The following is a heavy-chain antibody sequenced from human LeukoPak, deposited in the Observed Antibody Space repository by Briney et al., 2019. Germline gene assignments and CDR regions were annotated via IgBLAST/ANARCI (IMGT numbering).Heavy chain of an antibody. V-gene: IGHV4-38-2*02. CDR3: ARDRRDGYNRVIDY. Sequence: PSETLSLTCSVSGYSIRSGQYWGWIRQPPGKGLEWIGSMYHSGSTYYNPSLKSRVTISIDTSKNQFSQKLTSVTAADRAVYYCARDRRDGYNRVIDYWGQGILVTVSS. J-gene: IGHJ4*02. CDR1: GYSIRSGQY. CDR2: MYHSGST. D-gene: IGHD5-24*01.